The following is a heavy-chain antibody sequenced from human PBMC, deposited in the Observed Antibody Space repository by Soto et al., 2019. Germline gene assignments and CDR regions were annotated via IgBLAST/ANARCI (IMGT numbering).Heavy chain of an antibody. Sequence: GGSLRLSCAASGFTFSSYSMNWVRQAPGKGLEWLSSISSSSSYIYYADSVKGRFTISRDNAKNSLYLQMNSLRAEDTAVYYCARDGNYYDILTGYYRPRDNWFDPWGQGTLVTVSS. V-gene: IGHV3-21*01. CDR3: ARDGNYYDILTGYYRPRDNWFDP. J-gene: IGHJ5*02. CDR2: ISSSSSYI. D-gene: IGHD3-9*01. CDR1: GFTFSSYS.